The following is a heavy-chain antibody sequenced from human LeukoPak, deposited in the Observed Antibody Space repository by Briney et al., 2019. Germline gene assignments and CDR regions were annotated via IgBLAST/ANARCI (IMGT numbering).Heavy chain of an antibody. Sequence: SQTLSLTCTVSGGSITSGGYFWSWIRQHPGKGLEWIGYISYSGNTYYNPSLKSRLTISVDTSKNQFSLKLSSVTAADTAVYYCARSFGESYFDYWGQGILVTISS. CDR2: ISYSGNT. CDR1: GGSITSGGYF. CDR3: ARSFGESYFDY. D-gene: IGHD3-10*01. V-gene: IGHV4-31*03. J-gene: IGHJ4*02.